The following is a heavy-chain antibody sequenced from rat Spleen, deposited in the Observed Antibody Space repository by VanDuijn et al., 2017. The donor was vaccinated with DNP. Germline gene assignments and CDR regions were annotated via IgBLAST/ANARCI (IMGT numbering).Heavy chain of an antibody. CDR2: IAHSGGST. D-gene: IGHD4-1*01. J-gene: IGHJ2*01. CDR1: GFNFSNYG. V-gene: IGHV5S13*01. CDR3: ARHVLPLRVWDY. Sequence: EVQLVESGGGLVQPGRSLKLSCVASGFNFSNYGMAWVRQTPTKGLEWVASIAHSGGSTYNGDSVKGRFTISRDNAKSTLFLQMNSLRSEDMATYYCARHVLPLRVWDYWGQGVMVTVSS.